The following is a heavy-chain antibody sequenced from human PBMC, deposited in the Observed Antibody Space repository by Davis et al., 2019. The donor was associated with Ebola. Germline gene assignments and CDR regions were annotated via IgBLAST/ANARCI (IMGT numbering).Heavy chain of an antibody. CDR2: IIPIFGTA. CDR3: ARSTGGGFRELFPDYYYGMDV. CDR1: GGTFSSYA. D-gene: IGHD3-10*01. J-gene: IGHJ6*02. Sequence: SVKVSCKASGGTFSSYAISWVRQAPGQGLEWMGGIIPIFGTANYAQKFKGRVTITADKSTSTAYMELSSLRSEDTAVYYCARSTGGGFRELFPDYYYGMDVWGQGTTVTVSS. V-gene: IGHV1-69*06.